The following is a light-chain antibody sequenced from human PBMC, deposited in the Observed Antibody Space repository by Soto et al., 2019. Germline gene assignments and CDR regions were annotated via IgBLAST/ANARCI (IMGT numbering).Light chain of an antibody. CDR1: QGVLNY. CDR3: QQYNSYPYT. V-gene: IGKV1-16*02. Sequence: DIQMTQSPSSLSASVGDRVTITCRASQGVLNYIAWFQQKPGKATKSLIYGASSLQSGVPPKFSGSGSGTDFTLTISSLQPEDFATYYCQQYNSYPYTFGQGTKLETK. CDR2: GAS. J-gene: IGKJ2*01.